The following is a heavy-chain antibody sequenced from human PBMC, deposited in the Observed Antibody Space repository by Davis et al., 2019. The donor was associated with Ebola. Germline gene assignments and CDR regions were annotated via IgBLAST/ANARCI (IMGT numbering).Heavy chain of an antibody. CDR1: GFTFSSYA. D-gene: IGHD2-2*01. V-gene: IGHV3-48*02. CDR3: ARIGAYSTMDFDH. CDR2: ISSSSSTI. J-gene: IGHJ4*02. Sequence: PGGSLRLSCSASGFTFSSYAMHWVRQAPGKGLEWVSYISSSSSTIYYADSVKGRFTISRDNAKNSLYLQMNSLRDEDTAVYYCARIGAYSTMDFDHWGQGTLVTVSS.